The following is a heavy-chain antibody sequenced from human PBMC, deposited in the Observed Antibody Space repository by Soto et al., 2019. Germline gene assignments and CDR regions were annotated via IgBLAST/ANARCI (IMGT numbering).Heavy chain of an antibody. D-gene: IGHD1-26*01. Sequence: QVQLVESGGGVVQPGRSLRLSCAASGFTFSSYAMHWVRQAPGKGLEWVAVISYDGSNKYYADSVKGRFTISRDNSKNTXXLQMNSLRAEDTAVYYCARDLGYSGSYEDEYWFDPWGQGTLVTVSS. CDR3: ARDLGYSGSYEDEYWFDP. CDR1: GFTFSSYA. J-gene: IGHJ5*02. V-gene: IGHV3-30-3*01. CDR2: ISYDGSNK.